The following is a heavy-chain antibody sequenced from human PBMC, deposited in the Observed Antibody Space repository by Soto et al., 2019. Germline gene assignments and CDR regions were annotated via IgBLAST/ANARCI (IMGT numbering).Heavy chain of an antibody. CDR3: AKERPFHYGDYGPLQH. J-gene: IGHJ1*01. CDR2: ISGSGGDT. D-gene: IGHD4-17*01. V-gene: IGHV3-23*01. CDR1: GFTFTSYA. Sequence: GGSLRLSCSASGFTFTSYAMSWVRQAPGKGLEWVSGISGSGGDTKNADSVKGRFTISRDNFKNTLYLQMNSLRAEDTAVYYCAKERPFHYGDYGPLQHWGQGTLVTVSS.